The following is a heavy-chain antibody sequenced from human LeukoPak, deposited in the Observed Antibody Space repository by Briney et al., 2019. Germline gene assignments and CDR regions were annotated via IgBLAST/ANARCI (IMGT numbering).Heavy chain of an antibody. D-gene: IGHD7-27*01. V-gene: IGHV3-66*01. CDR2: IYSGGST. CDR3: ARSANWGSVLYFDY. J-gene: IGHJ4*02. Sequence: PGGSLSLSCAASGFTVSSNYMSWVRQAPGKGLEWVSVIYSGGSTYYADSVKGRFTISRDNSKNTLYLQMNSLRAEDTAVYYCARSANWGSVLYFDYWGQGTLVTVSS. CDR1: GFTVSSNY.